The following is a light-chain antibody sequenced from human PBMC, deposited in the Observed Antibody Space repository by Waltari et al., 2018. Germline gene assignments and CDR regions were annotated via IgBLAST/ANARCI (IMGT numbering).Light chain of an antibody. CDR2: DVS. CDR1: SSDLGGYGF. Sequence: QSALTQPASVSGSPGQSITISCTRSSSDLGGYGFVSWYQQHPGKAHKLMIYDVSHRPSGVSNRFSGSKSGNTASLTISGLQPEDEADYYCSSYTSIIPPFLFGTGTKVTVL. J-gene: IGLJ1*01. CDR3: SSYTSIIPPFL. V-gene: IGLV2-14*01.